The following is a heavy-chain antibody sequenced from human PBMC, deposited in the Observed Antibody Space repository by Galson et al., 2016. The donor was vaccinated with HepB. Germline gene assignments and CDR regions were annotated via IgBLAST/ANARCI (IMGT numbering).Heavy chain of an antibody. Sequence: CAIYGDSVSSNSAGWNWIRQSPSRGLEWLGRTYYRSKWSSDYAESVRSRITISADPSKNQFSLHLNSVTPEYTAVYYCTRVFLLGRGFNSWGQGTLVTVSS. J-gene: IGHJ4*02. CDR1: GDSVSSNSAG. D-gene: IGHD3-16*01. CDR3: TRVFLLGRGFNS. V-gene: IGHV6-1*01. CDR2: TYYRSKWSS.